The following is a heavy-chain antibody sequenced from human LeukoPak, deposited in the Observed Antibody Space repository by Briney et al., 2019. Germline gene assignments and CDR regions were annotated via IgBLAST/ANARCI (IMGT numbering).Heavy chain of an antibody. D-gene: IGHD5-24*01. J-gene: IGHJ4*02. CDR3: ARTWLQFSPDY. CDR1: GFTFSHAW. Sequence: GGSLRLSCAVSGFTFSHAWMSWVRQAPGKGLEWVSYISSSSSTIYYADSVKGRFTISRDNAKNSLYLQMNSLRAEDTAVYYCARTWLQFSPDYWGQGILVTVSS. CDR2: ISSSSSTI. V-gene: IGHV3-48*01.